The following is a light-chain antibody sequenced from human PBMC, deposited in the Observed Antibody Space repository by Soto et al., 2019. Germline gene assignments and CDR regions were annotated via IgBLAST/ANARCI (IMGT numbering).Light chain of an antibody. V-gene: IGKV3-15*01. CDR3: HQYNNWPLT. J-gene: IGKJ4*01. CDR1: QSVGSN. Sequence: ETVMTQAPATLSVSPGERATLSCRASQSVGSNLAWYQQRRGQAPRLLVYGASTRATGISARFSGSGSGTEFTLTISSLQSEDFAVYYCHQYNNWPLTFGGGTKVDI. CDR2: GAS.